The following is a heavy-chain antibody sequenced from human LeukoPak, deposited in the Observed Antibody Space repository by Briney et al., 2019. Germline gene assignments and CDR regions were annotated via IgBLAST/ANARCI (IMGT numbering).Heavy chain of an antibody. CDR1: VITFLIYG. Sequence: GRSLSLSRAASVITFLIYGMICVRQAPRKGLECVSTISGSSCYIYYADSARGRFTISRHNAKNCLHLQVNLVSAGDSPVYYCARDSRSGSSVALDYWGQGTLVTVSS. CDR3: ARDSRSGSSVALDY. J-gene: IGHJ4*02. D-gene: IGHD3-10*01. V-gene: IGHV3-21*01. CDR2: ISGSSCYI.